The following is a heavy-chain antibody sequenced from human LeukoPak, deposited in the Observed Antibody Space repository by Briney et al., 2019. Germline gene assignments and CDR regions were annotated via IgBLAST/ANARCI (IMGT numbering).Heavy chain of an antibody. J-gene: IGHJ6*03. CDR3: ARGSFVVVPAAMWYYYYYYMDV. V-gene: IGHV4-34*01. CDR2: INLRGST. D-gene: IGHD2-2*01. CDR1: GGSFSGYY. Sequence: SETLSLTCAVYGGSFSGYYWSWIRQPPGKGLEWIGEINLRGSTNYNPSLKSRVTISVDTSKNQFSLKLSSVTAADTAVYCCARGSFVVVPAAMWYYYYYYMDVWGKGTTVTVSS.